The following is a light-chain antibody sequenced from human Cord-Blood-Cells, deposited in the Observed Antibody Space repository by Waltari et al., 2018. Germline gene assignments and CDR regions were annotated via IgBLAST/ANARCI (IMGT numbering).Light chain of an antibody. V-gene: IGKV3-11*01. Sequence: EIVLTQSPATLSLSPGERATLSCRASQSFSSYLAGYQQKPGQAPRLLIYDASNRATGIPARFSGSGSGTDFTLTISSLEPEDFAVYYCQQRSNWITFGQGTRLEIK. CDR3: QQRSNWIT. CDR1: QSFSSY. CDR2: DAS. J-gene: IGKJ5*01.